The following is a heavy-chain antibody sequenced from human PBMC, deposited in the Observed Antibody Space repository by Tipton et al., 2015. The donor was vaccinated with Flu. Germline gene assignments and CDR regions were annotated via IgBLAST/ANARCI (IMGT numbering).Heavy chain of an antibody. Sequence: TLSLTCTVSGGSISSYYWSWIRQSPGKGLEWIGYISYSGSTNYNPSLKSRVTISVDTSKNQFSLKLSSVTAADTAVYCCARLSSNWYHQLDNWGQGTLVTVSS. V-gene: IGHV4-59*01. CDR2: ISYSGST. CDR3: ARLSSNWYHQLDN. CDR1: GGSISSYY. D-gene: IGHD6-13*01. J-gene: IGHJ4*02.